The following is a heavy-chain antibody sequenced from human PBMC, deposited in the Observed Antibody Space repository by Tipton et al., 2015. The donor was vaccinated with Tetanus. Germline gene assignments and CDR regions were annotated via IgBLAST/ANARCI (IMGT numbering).Heavy chain of an antibody. D-gene: IGHD6-19*01. Sequence: QLVQSGAEVKKPGESLKISCQGFRYSFNDYWIGWVRQMPGKGLEWMGIIYPGDSDTRYSPSFEGQVTISADKSITTAYLEWSSLKASDSAIYYCARRGAVAGSFYFDYWGQGTLVTVSS. CDR1: RYSFNDYW. CDR2: IYPGDSDT. V-gene: IGHV5-51*01. J-gene: IGHJ4*02. CDR3: ARRGAVAGSFYFDY.